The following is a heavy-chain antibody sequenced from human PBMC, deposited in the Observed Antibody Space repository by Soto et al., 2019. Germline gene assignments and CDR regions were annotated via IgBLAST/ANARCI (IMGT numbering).Heavy chain of an antibody. V-gene: IGHV3-53*04. Sequence: EVQLVESGGGLVQPGGSLRLSCAASGFTVSSNYMSWVREAPGKGLEWVSVIYSGGSTYYADSVKCRFTISRHNSKNKLYLQLNSLRAEDTAVYYCASGLLSSAGITSKGWGQITLVTVSS. J-gene: IGHJ4*02. CDR1: GFTVSSNY. CDR3: ASGLLSSAGITSKG. D-gene: IGHD1-7*01. CDR2: IYSGGST.